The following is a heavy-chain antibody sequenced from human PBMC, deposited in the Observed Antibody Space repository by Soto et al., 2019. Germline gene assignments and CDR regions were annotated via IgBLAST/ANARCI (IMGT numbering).Heavy chain of an antibody. D-gene: IGHD2-15*01. J-gene: IGHJ4*02. V-gene: IGHV4-34*01. CDR3: ARPYCSGGSCHIDY. CDR2: INHSGSA. CDR1: GGSFSDYY. Sequence: PSETLSLTCAVYGGSFSDYYWTWIRQPPGKGLEWIGEINHSGSANYNPSLKSRVTISVDTSKNQFSLKLSSVTAADTAVYYCARPYCSGGSCHIDYWGQGTLVTVS.